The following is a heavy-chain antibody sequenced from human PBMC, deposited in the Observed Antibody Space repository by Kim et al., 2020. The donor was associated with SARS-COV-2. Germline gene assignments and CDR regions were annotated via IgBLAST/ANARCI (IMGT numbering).Heavy chain of an antibody. Sequence: GGSLRLSCAASGFTFANYAMTWVRQAPGKGLEWVSGISGRGFTTYYADSVKGRFAISRDNSKNTLYLQMNSLRAEDTAVYYCAKDPYSTSAGAGFDYWGQGTLVTVSS. J-gene: IGHJ4*02. CDR1: GFTFANYA. CDR2: ISGRGFTT. CDR3: AKDPYSTSAGAGFDY. D-gene: IGHD6-6*01. V-gene: IGHV3-23*01.